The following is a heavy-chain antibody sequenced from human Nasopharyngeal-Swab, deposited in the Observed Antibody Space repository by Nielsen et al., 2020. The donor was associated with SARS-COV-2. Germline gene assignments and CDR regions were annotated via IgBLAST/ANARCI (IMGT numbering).Heavy chain of an antibody. CDR2: IHYSGST. CDR1: GGSISSDY. CDR3: VRGGLYVFDP. D-gene: IGHD3-16*01. V-gene: IGHV4-59*12. Sequence: SETLSLTCSVSGGSISSDYWSWIRQPPGKGLEWIGYIHYSGSTNYNPSLKSRVTMSVDTSKNQSSLKLSSVTAADTAVYYCVRGGLYVFDPWGQGTLVTVSS. J-gene: IGHJ5*02.